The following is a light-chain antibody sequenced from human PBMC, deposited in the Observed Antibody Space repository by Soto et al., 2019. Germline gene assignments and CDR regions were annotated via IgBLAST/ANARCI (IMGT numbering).Light chain of an antibody. V-gene: IGLV4-69*01. CDR3: QTWGTGIQV. CDR1: SGHISYA. J-gene: IGLJ1*01. CDR2: LNSDGSH. Sequence: QLVLTQSPSASASLGASVKLTCTLSSGHISYAIAWHQQQPEKGPRYLMKLNSDGSHSKGDGIPDRFSGSSSGAERYLTISGLHDEDYADYYCQTWGTGIQVFGTGTKLTVL.